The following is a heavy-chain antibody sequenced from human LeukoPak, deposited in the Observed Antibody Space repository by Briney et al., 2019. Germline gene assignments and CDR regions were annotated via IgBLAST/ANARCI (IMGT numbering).Heavy chain of an antibody. J-gene: IGHJ4*02. D-gene: IGHD3-16*01. CDR1: GFSFSAHG. CDR2: IGGSGATT. V-gene: IGHV3-23*01. CDR3: AKIRLGESATGY. Sequence: PGGSLRLSCAASGFSFSAHGMNWVRQAPGKGLEWVSAIGGSGATTYYADSVRGRFTISRDNSKNTMYLKMSSLRAEDTAVYYCAKIRLGESATGYWGQGALVTVSS.